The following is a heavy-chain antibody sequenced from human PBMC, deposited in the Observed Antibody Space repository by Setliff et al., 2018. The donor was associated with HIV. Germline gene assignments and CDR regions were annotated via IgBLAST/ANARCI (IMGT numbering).Heavy chain of an antibody. J-gene: IGHJ5*02. D-gene: IGHD6-19*01. V-gene: IGHV4-39*01. CDR3: ARLRREEQWLVRGWFDP. CDR1: GGSISSSSYY. Sequence: PSETLSLTCTVSGGSISSSSYYWGWIRQPPGQGLECIGSISYSGSTYYNTSLKIRVTISVDTSKNKFSLKLSSVTAADTAVYYCARLRREEQWLVRGWFDPWGQGTLVTVSS. CDR2: ISYSGST.